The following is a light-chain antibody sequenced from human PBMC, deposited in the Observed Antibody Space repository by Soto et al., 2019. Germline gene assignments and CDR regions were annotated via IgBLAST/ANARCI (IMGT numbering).Light chain of an antibody. CDR3: QHYTTYPYT. J-gene: IGKJ2*01. Sequence: DIQMTQSPSTLSASVRDRVTITCRASQSVGHWLAWYQQKPGKAPKLLIYKASTLESGVPSRFSGSGFGTELTLTISSLQPDDFASYYCQHYTTYPYTFGQGPKLEIK. V-gene: IGKV1-5*03. CDR2: KAS. CDR1: QSVGHW.